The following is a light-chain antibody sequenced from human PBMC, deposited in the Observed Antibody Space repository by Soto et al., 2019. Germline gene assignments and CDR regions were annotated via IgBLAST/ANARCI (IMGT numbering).Light chain of an antibody. CDR2: EVS. J-gene: IGKJ4*01. Sequence: DIVMTQTPLSLPVTPGQPASISCRSSQSLLDSNGKTFLYWYMKKPGQAPQLLIYEVSNRFAGVPDRFSGSGSETDFTLNISRVEAEDFAVYYCMKTLQLPLTFGGGTRVEMK. CDR1: QSLLDSNGKTF. V-gene: IGKV2D-29*01. CDR3: MKTLQLPLT.